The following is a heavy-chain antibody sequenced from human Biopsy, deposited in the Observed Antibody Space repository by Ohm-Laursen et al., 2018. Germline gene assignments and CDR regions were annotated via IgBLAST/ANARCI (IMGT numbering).Heavy chain of an antibody. CDR2: IYYSGST. J-gene: IGHJ6*02. V-gene: IGHV4-59*01. D-gene: IGHD2/OR15-2a*01. CDR1: GGSISSDY. CDR3: ARATNSTGWPYYYFYGMDV. Sequence: SQTLSLTCTVPGGSISSDYWSWIRQTPGKGLEWIGYIYYSGSTNYNPSLKSRVTISVDTSKNQFSLRLNSVTAADTAVYYCARATNSTGWPYYYFYGMDVRGQGTTVIVSS.